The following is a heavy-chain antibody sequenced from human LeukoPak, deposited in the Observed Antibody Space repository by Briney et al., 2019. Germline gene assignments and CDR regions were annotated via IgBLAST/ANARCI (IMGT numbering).Heavy chain of an antibody. J-gene: IGHJ4*02. CDR2: VRRKTDGGTT. Sequence: PGGSLRLSCAASGFTFSDAWMNWVRQAPGKGLEWVGRVRRKTDGGTTDYAAPVKGRFTISRDDSKNTLYLQMSGLKTEDTAVYYCTTDFGSSGPKGYWGQGTLVTVSS. CDR1: GFTFSDAW. V-gene: IGHV3-15*01. D-gene: IGHD3-22*01. CDR3: TTDFGSSGPKGY.